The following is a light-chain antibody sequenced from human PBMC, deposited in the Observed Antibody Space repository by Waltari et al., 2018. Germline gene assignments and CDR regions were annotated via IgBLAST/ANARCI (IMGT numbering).Light chain of an antibody. CDR1: QSINTF. Sequence: IMLTQSPGTLSLSPGERATLSCRASQSINTFLAWYQQRPGQAPRILIYATSSRATGIPDRFSGSGSGTDFSLTISRLEPEDFAVYFCQHYVRLPATFGQGTKVEIK. CDR3: QHYVRLPAT. CDR2: ATS. V-gene: IGKV3-20*01. J-gene: IGKJ1*01.